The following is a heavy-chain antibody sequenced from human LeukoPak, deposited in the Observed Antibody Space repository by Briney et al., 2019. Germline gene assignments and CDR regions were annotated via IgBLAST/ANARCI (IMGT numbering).Heavy chain of an antibody. CDR1: GFTFSSYS. Sequence: PGGSLRLSCAASGFTFSSYSMNWVRQAPGKGPEWVSSISSSSSYIYYADSVKGRFTISRDNAKNSLYLQMNSLRAEDTAVYYCARDRGVGATIPFDYWGQGTLVTVSS. V-gene: IGHV3-21*01. CDR2: ISSSSSYI. D-gene: IGHD1-26*01. CDR3: ARDRGVGATIPFDY. J-gene: IGHJ4*02.